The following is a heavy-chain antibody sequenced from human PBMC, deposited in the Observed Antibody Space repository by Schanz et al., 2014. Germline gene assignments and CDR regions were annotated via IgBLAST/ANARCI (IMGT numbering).Heavy chain of an antibody. Sequence: EVQLVESGGGLVQPGGSLRLSCAVSGFIVRSNYMTWVRQAPGKGLEWVSAMNESHSTIYYADSVKGRFTISRDNAKNTLYLQMNTLRAEDTAVYYCARKMKLGVYGGKGHDSLDIWGQGTMVTVSS. CDR2: MNESHSTI. D-gene: IGHD4-17*01. CDR1: GFIVRSNY. V-gene: IGHV3-66*01. CDR3: ARKMKLGVYGGKGHDSLDI. J-gene: IGHJ3*02.